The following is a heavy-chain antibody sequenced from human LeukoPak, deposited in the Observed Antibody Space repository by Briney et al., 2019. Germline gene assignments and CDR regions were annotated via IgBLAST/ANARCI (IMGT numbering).Heavy chain of an antibody. CDR2: IIPIFGTA. D-gene: IGHD1-7*01. CDR3: ARGTGTLSFTSYYMDV. J-gene: IGHJ6*03. V-gene: IGHV1-69*05. Sequence: GASVKVSCKASGGTFSSYAISWVRQAPGQGLEWMGGIIPIFGTANYAQKFQSRVTITTDESTSTAYMELSSLRSEDTAVYYCARGTGTLSFTSYYMDVWGKGTTVTVSS. CDR1: GGTFSSYA.